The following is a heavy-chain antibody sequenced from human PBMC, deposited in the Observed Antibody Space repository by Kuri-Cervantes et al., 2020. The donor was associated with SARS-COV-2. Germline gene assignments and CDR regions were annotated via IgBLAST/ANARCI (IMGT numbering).Heavy chain of an antibody. CDR2: IIPIFGTA. D-gene: IGHD4-23*01. V-gene: IGHV1-69*05. Sequence: SVKVSCKASGGTFSSYAISWVRQAPGQGLEWMGGIIPIFGTANYAQKFQGRVTITTDESTSTAYMELSSLRSEATAVYYCASFYGGNSGDAFDIWGQGTMVTVSS. CDR1: GGTFSSYA. CDR3: ASFYGGNSGDAFDI. J-gene: IGHJ3*02.